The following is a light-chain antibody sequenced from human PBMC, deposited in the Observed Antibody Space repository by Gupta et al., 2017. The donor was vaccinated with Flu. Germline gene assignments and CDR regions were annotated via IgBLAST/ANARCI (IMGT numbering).Light chain of an antibody. Sequence: EIVLTQSPATLSLSPGERATLSCRASQSLSSYLAWYQQKPGQAPRLLIYDASNRATGIPARFSGRGSGTDFTLTISSLEPEDFAVYYCQQRSKWPITFGQGTRLEI. CDR3: QQRSKWPIT. V-gene: IGKV3-11*01. CDR2: DAS. CDR1: QSLSSY. J-gene: IGKJ5*01.